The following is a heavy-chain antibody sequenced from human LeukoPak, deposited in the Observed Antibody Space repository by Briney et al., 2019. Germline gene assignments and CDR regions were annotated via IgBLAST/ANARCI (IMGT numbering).Heavy chain of an antibody. D-gene: IGHD2-2*01. CDR1: GGSISSSSYY. J-gene: IGHJ5*02. CDR2: INHSGST. V-gene: IGHV4-39*07. CDR3: ARGYCSSTSCYRNWFDP. Sequence: PSETLSLTCTVSGGSISSSSYYWSWIRQPPGKGLEWIGEINHSGSTNYNPSLKSRVTISVDTSKNQFSLKLSSVTAADTAVYYCARGYCSSTSCYRNWFDPWGQGTLVTVSS.